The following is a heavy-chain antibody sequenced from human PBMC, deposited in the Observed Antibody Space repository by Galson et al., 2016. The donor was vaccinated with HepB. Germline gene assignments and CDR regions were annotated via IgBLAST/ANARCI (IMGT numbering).Heavy chain of an antibody. V-gene: IGHV3-21*01. Sequence: SLRLSCAASGFTFSSYSMHWVRQAPGKVLEWVSSISYSSSYMPYADAVKGRFTISRANAKNSLYLQMNSLGAEDTAVYFCARDRGGGAPKLVIFDYWGEGTLVTVSS. CDR3: ARDRGGGAPKLVIFDY. J-gene: IGHJ4*02. CDR1: GFTFSSYS. CDR2: ISYSSSYM. D-gene: IGHD3-16*01.